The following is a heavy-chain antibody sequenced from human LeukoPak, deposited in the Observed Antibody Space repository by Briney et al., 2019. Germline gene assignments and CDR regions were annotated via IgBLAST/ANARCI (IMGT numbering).Heavy chain of an antibody. V-gene: IGHV3-30*02. CDR1: GFTFSTYG. CDR2: IGSDDSNK. J-gene: IGHJ4*02. CDR3: AKDSQWGKVGTKGGYFDY. Sequence: PGGSLRLSRVASGFTFSTYGMHWVRQAPGKGLEWVAKIGSDDSNKHYADSVKGRFTISRDNSKNTLYLQMNSLRAEDTAVYYCAKDSQWGKVGTKGGYFDYWGQGTLVTVSS. D-gene: IGHD1-26*01.